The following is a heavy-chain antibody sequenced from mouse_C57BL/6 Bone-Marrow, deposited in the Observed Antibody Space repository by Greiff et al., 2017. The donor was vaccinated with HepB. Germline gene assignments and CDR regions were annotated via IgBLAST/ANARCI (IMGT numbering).Heavy chain of an antibody. V-gene: IGHV1-54*01. CDR2: INPGSGGT. CDR3: ARDGSGYVMDY. Sequence: VKLQESGAELVRPGTSVKVSCKASGYAFTNYLIEWVKQRPGQGLEWIGVINPGSGGTNYNEKFKGKATLTADKSSSTAYMQLSSLTSEDSAVYFCARDGSGYVMDYWGQGTSVTVSS. J-gene: IGHJ4*01. CDR1: GYAFTNYL. D-gene: IGHD3-2*02.